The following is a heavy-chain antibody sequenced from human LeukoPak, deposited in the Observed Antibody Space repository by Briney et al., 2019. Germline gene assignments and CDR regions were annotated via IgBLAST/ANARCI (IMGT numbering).Heavy chain of an antibody. V-gene: IGHV3-48*03. D-gene: IGHD1-1*01. CDR2: ISSSGSTI. Sequence: GGSLRLSCAASGFTFSSYEMNWVRQAPGEGLEWVSYISSSGSTIYYADSVKGRFTIPRDNAKNSLYLQMNSLRAEDTAVYYCASVLEAFDIWGQGTMVTVSS. CDR1: GFTFSSYE. J-gene: IGHJ3*02. CDR3: ASVLEAFDI.